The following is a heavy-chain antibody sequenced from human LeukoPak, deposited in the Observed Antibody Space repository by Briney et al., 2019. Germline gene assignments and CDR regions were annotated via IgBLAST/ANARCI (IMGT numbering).Heavy chain of an antibody. Sequence: RASVKVSCKTSGYTFTNYGVSWVRQAPGQGPEWMGWISASNGYTNYAQKLQGRITMTTDTSTSTAHMELRSRRSDDTAVYYCAPGQFDYWGQGTLVTVSS. CDR2: ISASNGYT. CDR1: GYTFTNYG. J-gene: IGHJ4*02. V-gene: IGHV1-18*01. CDR3: APGQFDY.